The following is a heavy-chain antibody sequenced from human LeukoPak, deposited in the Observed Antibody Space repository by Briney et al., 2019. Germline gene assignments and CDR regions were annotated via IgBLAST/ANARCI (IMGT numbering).Heavy chain of an antibody. J-gene: IGHJ4*02. CDR1: GYTFTGYY. V-gene: IGHV1-2*02. CDR3: ARDEGTAATGY. D-gene: IGHD2-15*01. Sequence: GASVKVSCKASGYTFTGYYMHWVRQAPGQGLEWMGWINPNSGGINYAQRFQGRVTMTRDTSISTAYMELSRLRSDDTAVYYCARDEGTAATGYWGQGTLVTVSS. CDR2: INPNSGGI.